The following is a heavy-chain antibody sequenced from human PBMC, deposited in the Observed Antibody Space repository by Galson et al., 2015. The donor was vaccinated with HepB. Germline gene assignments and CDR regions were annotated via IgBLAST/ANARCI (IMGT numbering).Heavy chain of an antibody. CDR1: GYTFTSYG. CDR2: ISAYNGNT. Sequence: SVKVSCKASGYTFTSYGISWVRQAPGQGLEWMGWISAYNGNTNYAQKLQGRVTVTTDTSTSTAYMELRSLRSDDTAVYYCARDGGYRSSSSTPQGWFDPWGQGTLVTVSS. V-gene: IGHV1-18*01. D-gene: IGHD6-6*01. CDR3: ARDGGYRSSSSTPQGWFDP. J-gene: IGHJ5*02.